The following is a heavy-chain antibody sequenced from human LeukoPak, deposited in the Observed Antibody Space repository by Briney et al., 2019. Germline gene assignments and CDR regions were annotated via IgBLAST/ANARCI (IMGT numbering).Heavy chain of an antibody. D-gene: IGHD1-26*01. V-gene: IGHV3-20*04. J-gene: IGHJ4*02. CDR1: GFTFSSYA. Sequence: PGGSLRLSCAASGFTFSSYAMSWVRQAPGKGLQWVSGISWNGGSTGYADSVKGRFTISRDNAKNSLYLQMNSLRAEDTAFYYCARLAGPTEWELFDYWGQGTLVTVSS. CDR2: ISWNGGST. CDR3: ARLAGPTEWELFDY.